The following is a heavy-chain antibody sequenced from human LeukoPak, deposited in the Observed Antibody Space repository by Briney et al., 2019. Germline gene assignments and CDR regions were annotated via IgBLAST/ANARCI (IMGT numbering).Heavy chain of an antibody. V-gene: IGHV3-48*01. CDR1: GYTFSNYG. J-gene: IGHJ6*02. CDR2: ISTTSGNK. Sequence: GGSLRLSCAASGYTFSNYGVNWVRQAPGKGLEWVAFISTTSGNKYYADSVRGRFTISRDNAKNSLYLQMNSLRAEDTAMYFCARPISYPRGYYFGMDVWGQGTTVTVSS. D-gene: IGHD3-16*02. CDR3: ARPISYPRGYYFGMDV.